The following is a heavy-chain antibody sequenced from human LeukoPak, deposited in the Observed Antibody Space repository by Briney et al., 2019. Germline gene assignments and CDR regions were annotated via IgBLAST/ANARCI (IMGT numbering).Heavy chain of an antibody. CDR3: ARSVWFGELLTPDYYYYYMDV. J-gene: IGHJ6*03. V-gene: IGHV5-51*01. CDR2: IYPGDSDT. D-gene: IGHD3-10*01. CDR1: GYSFTSYW. Sequence: GESLKISCKGSGYSFTSYWIGWVRQMPGKGLERVGIIYPGDSDTRYSPSFQGQVTISADKSISTAYLQWSSLKASDTAMYYCARSVWFGELLTPDYYYYYMDVWGKGTTVTVSS.